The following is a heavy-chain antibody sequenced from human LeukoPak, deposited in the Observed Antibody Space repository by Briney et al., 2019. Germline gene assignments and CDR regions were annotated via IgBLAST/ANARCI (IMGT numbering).Heavy chain of an antibody. J-gene: IGHJ5*02. CDR1: TFRLSSYV. D-gene: IGHD6-13*01. Sequence: PGGSLRLSCAASTFRLSSYVMNWVRQAPGQGLEWVSSISSSSSYIYYADSVKGRFTISRDNSKNTLYLQMNSLRAEDPAVYYCAKDHLSEYSSSWYWFDPWGQGTLVTVSS. CDR2: ISSSSSYI. CDR3: AKDHLSEYSSSWYWFDP. V-gene: IGHV3-21*04.